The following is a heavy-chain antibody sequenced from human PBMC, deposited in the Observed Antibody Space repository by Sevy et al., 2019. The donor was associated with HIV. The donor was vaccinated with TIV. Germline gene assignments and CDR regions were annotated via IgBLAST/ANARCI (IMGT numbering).Heavy chain of an antibody. J-gene: IGHJ5*02. CDR1: GSTFSDDD. CDR3: ATSANLDTSWFDP. Sequence: ASVKVSCKTSGSTFSDDDIHWVRQAPGERLEWMGWINSAGTNYAETFQGRVTMTRDASITTAYMELNSLRSDDTATYYCATSANLDTSWFDPWGQGVVVTVSS. V-gene: IGHV1-2*02. CDR2: INSAGT. D-gene: IGHD1-1*01.